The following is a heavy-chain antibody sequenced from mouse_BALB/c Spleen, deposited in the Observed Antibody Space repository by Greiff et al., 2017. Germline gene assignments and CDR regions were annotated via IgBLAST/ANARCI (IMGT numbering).Heavy chain of an antibody. CDR1: GFTFSSFG. V-gene: IGHV5-17*02. J-gene: IGHJ3*01. Sequence: LVESGGGLVQPGGSRKLSCAASGFTFSSFGMHWVRQAPEKGLEWVSYISSGSSTIYYADTVKGRFTISRDNPKNTLFLQMTSLRSEDTAMYYCARGEYYGSSSAWFAYWGQGTLVTVSA. D-gene: IGHD1-1*01. CDR2: ISSGSSTI. CDR3: ARGEYYGSSSAWFAY.